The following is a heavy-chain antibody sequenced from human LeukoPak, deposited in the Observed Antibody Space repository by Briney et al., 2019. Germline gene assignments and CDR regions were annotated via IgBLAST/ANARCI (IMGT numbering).Heavy chain of an antibody. CDR2: IKEDGSKK. D-gene: IGHD3-22*01. CDR1: GFTFSSHW. J-gene: IGHJ4*02. V-gene: IGHV3-7*03. CDR3: ATPLDYYDSSGYHQGGD. Sequence: PGGPLRLSCAASGFTFSSHWMTWVRQAPGKGLEWVANIKEDGSKKNYVDSVKGRFTISRDNAKNSLYLQMNSLRAEDTAVYHCATPLDYYDSSGYHQGGDWGQGTLVTVSS.